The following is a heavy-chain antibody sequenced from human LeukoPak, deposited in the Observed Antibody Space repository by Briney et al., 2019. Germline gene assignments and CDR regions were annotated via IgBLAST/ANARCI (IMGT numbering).Heavy chain of an antibody. CDR1: GFTFSKAR. CDR3: TTGVAAAGPYYYGMDV. Sequence: PWGSLRLSFAAPGFTFSKARMSWVRPAPGEGLGWGCRIKSKTDGGTTDYAAPVKGRFTISRDDSKNTLYLQMNSLKTEDTAVYYCTTGVAAAGPYYYGMDVWGKGTTVTVSS. V-gene: IGHV3-15*01. D-gene: IGHD6-13*01. J-gene: IGHJ6*04. CDR2: IKSKTDGGTT.